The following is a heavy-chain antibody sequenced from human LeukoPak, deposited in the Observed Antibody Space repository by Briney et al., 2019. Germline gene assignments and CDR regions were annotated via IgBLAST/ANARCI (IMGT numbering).Heavy chain of an antibody. Sequence: PSETLSLTCAVYGGSFSGYYWGWIRQPPGKGLEWIGSIYDTGSTFYNPSLKSRVIISVDTSKNQFSLKLSSVTAADTAVYYCQSRFLEWLLDYWGQGTLVTVSS. CDR2: IYDTGST. CDR3: QSRFLEWLLDY. J-gene: IGHJ4*02. D-gene: IGHD3-3*01. CDR1: GGSFSGYY. V-gene: IGHV4-34*01.